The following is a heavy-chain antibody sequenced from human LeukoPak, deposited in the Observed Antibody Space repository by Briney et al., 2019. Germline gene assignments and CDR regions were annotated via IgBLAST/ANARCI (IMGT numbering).Heavy chain of an antibody. CDR2: ISSSGSTI. J-gene: IGHJ6*02. CDR3: AREEYDFWSSYQYYYGLDV. D-gene: IGHD3-3*01. V-gene: IGHV3-11*04. Sequence: PGGSLRLSCAASGFTFSDYYMSWIRQAPGKGLEWVSYISSSGSTIYYADSVKGRFTISRDNAKNSVFLQMNSLRAEDTAVYYCAREEYDFWSSYQYYYGLDVWGQGTTVTVSS. CDR1: GFTFSDYY.